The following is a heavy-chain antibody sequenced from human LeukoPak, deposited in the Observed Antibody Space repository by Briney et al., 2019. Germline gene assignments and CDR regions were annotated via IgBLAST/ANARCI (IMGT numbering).Heavy chain of an antibody. D-gene: IGHD3-22*01. CDR3: VRSSGYYDC. J-gene: IGHJ4*02. CDR2: INYNGDTT. CDR1: GFTFNRYS. V-gene: IGHV3-64D*06. Sequence: PGGSLRLSCLASGFTFNRYSIYWVRQAPGKGLEHVSGINYNGDTTVYADSVKGRFTISRDNSINTLYLQMNSLRRDDSAVYYCVRSSGYYDCWGQGTLVTVSS.